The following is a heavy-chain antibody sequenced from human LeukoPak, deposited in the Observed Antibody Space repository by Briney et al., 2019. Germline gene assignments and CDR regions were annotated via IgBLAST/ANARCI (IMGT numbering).Heavy chain of an antibody. D-gene: IGHD3-22*01. Sequence: SETLSLTCTVSGGSISSGGYYWSWIRQHPGKGLEWIGYIYYGGSTYYNPSLKSRVTISVDTSKNQFSLKLSSVTAADTAVYYCAREGREVDYDSSGSIDGVDYWGQGTLVTVSS. CDR2: IYYGGST. CDR3: AREGREVDYDSSGSIDGVDY. J-gene: IGHJ4*02. V-gene: IGHV4-31*03. CDR1: GGSISSGGYY.